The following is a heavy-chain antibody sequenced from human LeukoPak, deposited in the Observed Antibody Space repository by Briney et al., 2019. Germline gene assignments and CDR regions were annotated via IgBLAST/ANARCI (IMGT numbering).Heavy chain of an antibody. CDR1: GYTFTGYY. D-gene: IGHD2-15*01. CDR3: AKLDLLGY. V-gene: IGHV1-2*02. CDR2: INPNSGGT. Sequence: ASVKVSCKASGYTFTGYYMHWVRQAPGQGLEWMGWINPNSGGTNYAQEFQGRVTMTSDTSITTAYMELSRLRSDDTAVYYCAKLDLLGYWGQGTLVTVSS. J-gene: IGHJ4*02.